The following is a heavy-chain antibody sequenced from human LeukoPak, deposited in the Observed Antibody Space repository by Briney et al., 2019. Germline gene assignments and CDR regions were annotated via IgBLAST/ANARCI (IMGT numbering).Heavy chain of an antibody. CDR3: ARDMWGTSGY. V-gene: IGHV3-74*01. CDR2: INPDGSTT. D-gene: IGHD1-14*01. J-gene: IGHJ4*02. Sequence: PGGSLRLSCAASGFTFSVFWMHWVRQAPGTGPVWVSRINPDGSTTNYADSVKGRFTISRDNAKNTLYLEVSSLRAEDTAVYYCARDMWGTSGYWGRGTLVTVSS. CDR1: GFTFSVFW.